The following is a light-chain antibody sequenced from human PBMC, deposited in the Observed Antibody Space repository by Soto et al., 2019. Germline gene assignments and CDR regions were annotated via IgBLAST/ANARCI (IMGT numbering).Light chain of an antibody. Sequence: QSALTQPASVSGSPGQSITISCSGTSSDIGGYNSVSWYQQHPGNAPQLMIYDVSYRPSGVSSRFSGSKSGNTASLTISGLRPEDDADYYCSSYASTGTRGFGGGTKLTVL. V-gene: IGLV2-14*01. J-gene: IGLJ2*01. CDR1: SSDIGGYNS. CDR3: SSYASTGTRG. CDR2: DVS.